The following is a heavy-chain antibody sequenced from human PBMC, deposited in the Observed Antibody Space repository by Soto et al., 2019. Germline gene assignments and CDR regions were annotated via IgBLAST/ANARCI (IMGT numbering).Heavy chain of an antibody. V-gene: IGHV6-1*01. CDR3: ARESGGLGYYYYYMDV. CDR2: TYYRSKWYN. CDR1: GDRVSSNSAA. Sequence: KQSPTLSLTCAISGDRVSSNSAAWNWIRQSPSRGLEWLGRTYYRSKWYNDYAVSVKSRITINPDTSKNQFSLQLNSVTPEDTAVYYCARESGGLGYYYYYMDVWGKGTTVTVSS. J-gene: IGHJ6*03. D-gene: IGHD3-16*01.